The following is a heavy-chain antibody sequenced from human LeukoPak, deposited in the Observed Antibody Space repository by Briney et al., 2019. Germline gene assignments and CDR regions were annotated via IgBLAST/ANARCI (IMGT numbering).Heavy chain of an antibody. CDR3: ARFGFLEWLTPFDP. V-gene: IGHV4-4*09. J-gene: IGHJ5*02. CDR1: GGSISSYY. Sequence: SETLSLTCTVSGGSISSYYWSWIRQPPGKGLGWIGYIYTSGSTNYNPSLKSRVTISVDTSKNQFSLKLSSVTAADTAVYYCARFGFLEWLTPFDPWGQGTLVTVSS. D-gene: IGHD3-3*01. CDR2: IYTSGST.